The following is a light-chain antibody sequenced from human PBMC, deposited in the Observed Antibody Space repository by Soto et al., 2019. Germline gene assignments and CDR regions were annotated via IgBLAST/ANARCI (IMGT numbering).Light chain of an antibody. CDR3: QQYNSRWS. J-gene: IGKJ1*01. Sequence: DIQMTQSPSTLSASGGDRVSITCRASQSVDYWLAWYQKKSGKAPKLLIYEASTSVRGAPSRFSGSGSGTDFTLTISSLQADDFATYYWQQYNSRWSFGQGTKVEIK. CDR1: QSVDYW. CDR2: EAS. V-gene: IGKV1-5*01.